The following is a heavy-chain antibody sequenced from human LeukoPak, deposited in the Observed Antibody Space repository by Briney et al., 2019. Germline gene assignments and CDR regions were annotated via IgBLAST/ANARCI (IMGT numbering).Heavy chain of an antibody. V-gene: IGHV1-69*01. D-gene: IGHD3-9*01. CDR2: IIPIFGTA. J-gene: IGHJ4*02. CDR1: GGTFSSYA. Sequence: GASVKVSCKASGGTFSSYAISWVRQAPGQGLEWMEGIIPIFGTANYAQKFQGRVTITADESTSTAYMELSSLRSEDTAVYYCARARRSGYYDILTGYVDYWGQGTLVTVSS. CDR3: ARARRSGYYDILTGYVDY.